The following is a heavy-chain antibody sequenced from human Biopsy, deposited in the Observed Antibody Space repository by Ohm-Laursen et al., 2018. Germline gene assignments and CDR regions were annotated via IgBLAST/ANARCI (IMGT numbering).Heavy chain of an antibody. D-gene: IGHD6-25*01. CDR1: GFTFDDYA. Sequence: SLRLSCAAPGFTFDDYAMHWVRQAPGKGLEWVSGISGSSNNIIYADSVRGRFTISRDNAKSSLYLEMNSLRSEDTAFYYCTKRRTAVRPFDSWGHGTLVTVSS. V-gene: IGHV3-9*01. CDR2: ISGSSNNI. CDR3: TKRRTAVRPFDS. J-gene: IGHJ4*01.